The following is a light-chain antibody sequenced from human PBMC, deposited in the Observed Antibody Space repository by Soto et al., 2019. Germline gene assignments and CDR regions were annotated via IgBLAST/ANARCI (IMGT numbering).Light chain of an antibody. V-gene: IGKV1-39*01. J-gene: IGKJ2*01. CDR1: QSISDY. CDR2: GTS. Sequence: DIQMTQFPSSLSASVGDRVTITCRASQSISDYLNWYQKKPGKAPKLLIYGTSYLQSEVPSRFSGRGSGTDFTLTISSLQLEDFATYFCQQSYTTANTFGQGTGLEIK. CDR3: QQSYTTANT.